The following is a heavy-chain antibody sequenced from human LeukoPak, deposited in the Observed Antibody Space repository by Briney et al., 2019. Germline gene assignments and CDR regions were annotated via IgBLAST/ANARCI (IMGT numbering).Heavy chain of an antibody. V-gene: IGHV1-46*01. J-gene: IGHJ4*02. CDR3: ARTYDSSGYYSPSFDY. Sequence: GASVKVSCKASGYTFTSYYMHWVRQAPGQGLEWMGIINPSGGSTSYAQKFQGRVTMTRDTSTSTVYMELSSLRSEDTAVYYCARTYDSSGYYSPSFDYWGQGTLVTVSS. D-gene: IGHD3-22*01. CDR1: GYTFTSYY. CDR2: INPSGGST.